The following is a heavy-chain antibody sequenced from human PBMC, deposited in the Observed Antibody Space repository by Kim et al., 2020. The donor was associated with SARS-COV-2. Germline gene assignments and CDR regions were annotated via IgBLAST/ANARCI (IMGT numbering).Heavy chain of an antibody. D-gene: IGHD2-15*01. J-gene: IGHJ5*02. CDR2: IYSGGST. V-gene: IGHV3-66*02. CDR3: ARDLICSGGSCYSGYWFDP. CDR1: GFTVSSNY. Sequence: GGSLRLSCAASGFTVSSNYMSWVRQAPGKGLEWVSVIYSGGSTYYADSVKGRFTISRDNSKNTLYLQMNSLRAEDTAVYYCARDLICSGGSCYSGYWFDPWGQGTLVTVSS.